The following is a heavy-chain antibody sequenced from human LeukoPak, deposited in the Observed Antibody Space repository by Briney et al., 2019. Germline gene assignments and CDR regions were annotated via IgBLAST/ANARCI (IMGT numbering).Heavy chain of an antibody. CDR3: ARQRTIVVVPAAIGPRDYYYGMDV. Sequence: GGSLRLSCAASGFTFSSYSMNCVREAPGEGLEWVSSISSSSSYIYYADSVKGRFTISRDNAKNSPYLQMNSLRAEDTAVYYCARQRTIVVVPAAIGPRDYYYGMDVWGQGTTVTVSS. D-gene: IGHD2-2*02. CDR2: ISSSSSYI. J-gene: IGHJ6*02. V-gene: IGHV3-21*01. CDR1: GFTFSSYS.